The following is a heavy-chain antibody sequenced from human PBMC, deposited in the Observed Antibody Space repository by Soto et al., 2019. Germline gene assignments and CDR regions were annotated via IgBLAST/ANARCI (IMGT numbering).Heavy chain of an antibody. CDR2: MNPNSGNT. CDR3: ARRMDYCSSTSCFGRYNWFDP. D-gene: IGHD2-2*01. CDR1: GYTFTSYD. J-gene: IGHJ5*02. Sequence: QVQLVQSGAEVKKPGASVKVSCKASGYTFTSYDINWVRQATGQGLEWMGWMNPNSGNTGYAQKFQGRVTMTRNTSISTAYMALSSLRSEDTAVYYCARRMDYCSSTSCFGRYNWFDPWGQGTLVTVSS. V-gene: IGHV1-8*01.